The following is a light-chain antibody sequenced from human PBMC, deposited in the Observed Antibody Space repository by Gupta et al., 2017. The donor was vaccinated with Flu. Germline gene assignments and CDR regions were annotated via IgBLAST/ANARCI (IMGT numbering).Light chain of an antibody. CDR2: GAS. CDR1: ENVGSD. V-gene: IGKV3D-15*01. Sequence: ETVMTQSPGTLSVSPGETATLSCRANENVGSDLAWYHQKPGQPPRLVMHGASARATGIPGRFHGHGSGTEFTLSIRRSQSEDFAIYSCLQDNNWPLTFGGGTKVDIK. J-gene: IGKJ4*01. CDR3: LQDNNWPLT.